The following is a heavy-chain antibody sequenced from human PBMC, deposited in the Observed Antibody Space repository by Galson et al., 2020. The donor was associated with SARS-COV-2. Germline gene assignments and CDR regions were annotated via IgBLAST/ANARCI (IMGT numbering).Heavy chain of an antibody. V-gene: IGHV4-4*02. CDR1: GYSITRDNW. Sequence: SETLSLTCTLSGYSITRDNWWSWVRQAPGKGLEWIGEIYRSESTNYNPSFQSRVTITIDKSKNQFYLKLASVTAAETAGYFCARVGFFSMDVWGKGTSVIASS. D-gene: IGHD3-10*01. CDR3: ARVGFFSMDV. CDR2: IYRSEST. J-gene: IGHJ6*03.